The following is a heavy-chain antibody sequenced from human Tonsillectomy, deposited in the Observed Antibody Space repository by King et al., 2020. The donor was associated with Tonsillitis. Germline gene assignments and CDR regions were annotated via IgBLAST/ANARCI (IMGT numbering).Heavy chain of an antibody. CDR2: ISWNSGSI. CDR3: AKDVRGSGAFDI. V-gene: IGHV3-9*01. Sequence: QLVQSGGGLVQPGRSLRLSCAASGFTFDDYVMHWVRQAPGKGLEWVSGISWNSGSIGYADSVKGRFTISRDNAKNSLYLQMNSLRAEDTALYYCAKDVRGSGAFDIWGQGTMVTVSS. J-gene: IGHJ3*02. CDR1: GFTFDDYV. D-gene: IGHD3-10*01.